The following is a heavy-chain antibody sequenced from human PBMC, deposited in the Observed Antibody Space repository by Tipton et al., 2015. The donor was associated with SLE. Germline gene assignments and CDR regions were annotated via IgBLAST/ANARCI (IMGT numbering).Heavy chain of an antibody. Sequence: SLRLSCAASGFTFSRYSMNWVRQAPGKGLEWVSYISSGSTYIYYADSVKGRFSISRDDAKNSLDLQMNSLRAEDTAVYYCARDRTIFGLVIGYYFDYWGQGTLVTVSS. V-gene: IGHV3-21*01. D-gene: IGHD3-3*01. CDR2: ISSGSTYI. J-gene: IGHJ4*02. CDR3: ARDRTIFGLVIGYYFDY. CDR1: GFTFSRYS.